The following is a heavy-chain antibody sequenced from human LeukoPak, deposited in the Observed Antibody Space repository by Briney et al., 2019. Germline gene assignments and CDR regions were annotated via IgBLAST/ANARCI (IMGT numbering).Heavy chain of an antibody. Sequence: PSETLSLTCAVYGGSFSGYYWSWIRQPPGQGLGWVGEINHSGSTNYNPSLKSRVTISVDTSKNQFSLKLSSVTAADTAVYYCAVRGSLWSGYLRGKYYFDYWGQGTPVTVSS. D-gene: IGHD3-3*01. CDR3: AVRGSLWSGYLRGKYYFDY. J-gene: IGHJ4*02. V-gene: IGHV4-34*01. CDR2: INHSGST. CDR1: GGSFSGYY.